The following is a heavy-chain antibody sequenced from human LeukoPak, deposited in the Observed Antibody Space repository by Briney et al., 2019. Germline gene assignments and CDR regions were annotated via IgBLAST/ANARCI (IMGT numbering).Heavy chain of an antibody. CDR1: GYFFTNYW. CDR3: ARALVTTSPFFDY. D-gene: IGHD2-21*02. V-gene: IGHV5-51*01. Sequence: PGESLKISCKGSGYFFTNYWIGWVRQMPGKGLEWMGIIYPGDSETRYSPSFQGQVTISADKSISTAYLQWSSLKASDTAMYNCARALVTTSPFFDYWGQGTLVTVSS. CDR2: IYPGDSET. J-gene: IGHJ4*02.